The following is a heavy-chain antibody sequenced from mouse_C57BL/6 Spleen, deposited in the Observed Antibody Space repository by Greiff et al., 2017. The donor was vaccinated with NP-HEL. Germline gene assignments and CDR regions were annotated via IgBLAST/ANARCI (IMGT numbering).Heavy chain of an antibody. CDR3: ARGEVTTVVAGDYFDY. D-gene: IGHD1-1*01. J-gene: IGHJ2*01. V-gene: IGHV1-82*01. CDR2: IYPGDGDT. CDR1: GYAFSSSW. Sequence: QVQLQQSGPELVKPGASVKISCKASGYAFSSSWMNWVKQRPGKGLEWIGRIYPGDGDTNYNGKFKGKATLTADKSSSTAYMQLSSLTSEDSAVYFCARGEVTTVVAGDYFDYWGQGTTLTVSS.